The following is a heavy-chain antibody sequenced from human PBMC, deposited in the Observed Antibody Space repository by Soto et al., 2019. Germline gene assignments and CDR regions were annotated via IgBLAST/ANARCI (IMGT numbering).Heavy chain of an antibody. CDR2: IYPGDSDT. J-gene: IGHJ5*02. D-gene: IGHD2-2*01. Sequence: GESLKISCTGIGYSFTTYWIGWVRQMPGKGLEWMGIIYPGDSDTRYSPSFQGQVTISADKSITTVYLQWSSLKASDTAMYYCARGYCTTTICDPWFDPWGQGTLVTVSS. CDR3: ARGYCTTTICDPWFDP. V-gene: IGHV5-51*01. CDR1: GYSFTTYW.